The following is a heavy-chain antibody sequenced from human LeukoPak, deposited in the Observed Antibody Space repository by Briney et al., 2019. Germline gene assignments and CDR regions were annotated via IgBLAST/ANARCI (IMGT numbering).Heavy chain of an antibody. V-gene: IGHV4-59*08. CDR3: ARRARRGITMIEDY. CDR1: GGSISSYY. Sequence: SETLSLTCTVSGGSISSYYWSWIRQPPGKGLEWIGYIYYSGSTNYNPSLKSRVTISVDTSKNQFSLKLSSVTAADTAVYYCARRARRGITMIEDYWGQGTLVTVSS. J-gene: IGHJ4*02. CDR2: IYYSGST. D-gene: IGHD3-22*01.